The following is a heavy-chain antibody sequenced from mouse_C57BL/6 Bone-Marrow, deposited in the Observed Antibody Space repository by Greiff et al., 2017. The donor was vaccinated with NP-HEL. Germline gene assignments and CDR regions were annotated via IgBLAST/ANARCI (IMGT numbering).Heavy chain of an antibody. CDR1: GFTFSSYG. D-gene: IGHD1-1*01. CDR2: ISSGGSYT. Sequence: VQLKESGGDLVKPGGSLKLSCAASGFTFSSYGMSWVRQTPDKRLEWVATISSGGSYTYYPDSVKGRFTISRDNAKNTLYLQMSSLKSEDTAMYYCARDYYGSSYEYAMDYWGQGTSVTVSS. V-gene: IGHV5-6*01. CDR3: ARDYYGSSYEYAMDY. J-gene: IGHJ4*01.